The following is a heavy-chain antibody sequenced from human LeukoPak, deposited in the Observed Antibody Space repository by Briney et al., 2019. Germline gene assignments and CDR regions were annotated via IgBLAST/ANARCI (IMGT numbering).Heavy chain of an antibody. J-gene: IGHJ4*02. V-gene: IGHV7-4-1*02. CDR3: AIKTYYYDSSGYSIDY. D-gene: IGHD3-22*01. CDR1: GGTFSRYA. Sequence: GASVKVSCKASGGTFSRYAMNWVRQAPGQGLEWMGWINTNTGNPTYAQGFTGRFVFSLDTSVSTAYLQISSLKAEDTAVYYCAIKTYYYDSSGYSIDYWGQGTLVTVSS. CDR2: INTNTGNP.